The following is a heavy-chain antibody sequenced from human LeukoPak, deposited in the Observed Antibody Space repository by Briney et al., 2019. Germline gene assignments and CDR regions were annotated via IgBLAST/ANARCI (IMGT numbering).Heavy chain of an antibody. Sequence: SETLSLTCTVSGVPISSYYWSWIRQPPGKGLEWIGYIYYSGSTNYNPSLKSRVTISVDTSKNQFSLKLSSVTAADTAVYYCARGVVAALVYWGQGTLVTVSS. V-gene: IGHV4-59*01. J-gene: IGHJ4*02. CDR1: GVPISSYY. CDR3: ARGVVAALVY. D-gene: IGHD2-15*01. CDR2: IYYSGST.